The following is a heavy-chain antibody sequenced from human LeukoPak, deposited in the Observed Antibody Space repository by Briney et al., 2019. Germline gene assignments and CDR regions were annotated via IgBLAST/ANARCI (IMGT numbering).Heavy chain of an antibody. D-gene: IGHD3-22*01. Sequence: PSQTLSLTCTVSGGSISSGSYYWSWIRQPAGKGLEWIGRINTSGSTHYNPSLKSRVTISVDMSKNLFSLQLSSVTAADTAVYYCARDPPYYYDTMRGALDIWGQGTMVTVSS. V-gene: IGHV4-61*02. CDR2: INTSGST. CDR3: ARDPPYYYDTMRGALDI. J-gene: IGHJ3*02. CDR1: GGSISSGSYY.